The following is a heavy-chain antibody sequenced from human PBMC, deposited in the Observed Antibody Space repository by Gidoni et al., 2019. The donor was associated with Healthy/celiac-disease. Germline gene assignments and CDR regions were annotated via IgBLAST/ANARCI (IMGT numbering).Heavy chain of an antibody. J-gene: IGHJ5*02. D-gene: IGHD3-22*01. V-gene: IGHV4-39*01. CDR2: IYYSGST. Sequence: QLQLQESGPGLVKPSETLSLTCTVSGGSISSSSYYWGWIRQPPGKGLEWIGSIYYSGSTYYNPSLKSRVTISVDTSKNQFSLKLSSVTAADTAVYYCARVPRRYYYDSSGYSNWFDPWGQGTLVTVSS. CDR1: GGSISSSSYY. CDR3: ARVPRRYYYDSSGYSNWFDP.